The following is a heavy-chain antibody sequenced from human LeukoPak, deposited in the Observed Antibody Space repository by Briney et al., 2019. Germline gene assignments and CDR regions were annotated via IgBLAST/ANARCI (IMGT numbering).Heavy chain of an antibody. CDR2: INPTGGST. Sequence: ASVKVSCKASGYTFPSYFMHWVRQAPGQGLEWMGIINPTGGSTTYAQKFQGRVTMTRDTSTSTVYMELSSLRSDDTAVYYCARTAARRFDYWGQGTLVTVPS. D-gene: IGHD6-6*01. J-gene: IGHJ4*02. CDR3: ARTAARRFDY. V-gene: IGHV1-46*01. CDR1: GYTFPSYF.